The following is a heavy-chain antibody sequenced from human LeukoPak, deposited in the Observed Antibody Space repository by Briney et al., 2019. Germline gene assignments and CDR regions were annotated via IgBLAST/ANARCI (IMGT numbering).Heavy chain of an antibody. CDR3: ARVSYWFGELFFDY. D-gene: IGHD3-10*01. J-gene: IGHJ4*02. CDR2: IFTGGTT. CDR1: GVSINTGNYY. V-gene: IGHV4-61*02. Sequence: SETLSLTCSVSGVSINTGNYYWTWLRQPAGKGLQWIGRIFTGGTTNYNPSLQSRVTISVDTSKNQFSLKLSSVTAADTAVYYCARVSYWFGELFFDYWGQGTLVTVSS.